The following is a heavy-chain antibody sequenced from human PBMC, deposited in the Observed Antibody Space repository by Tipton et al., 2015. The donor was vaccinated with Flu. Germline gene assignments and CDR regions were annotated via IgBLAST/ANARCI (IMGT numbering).Heavy chain of an antibody. V-gene: IGHV3-74*01. Sequence: SLRLSCAASGYTFSNYWMHWVRQAPGKDLVWVSLIISDGTNATYADSVKGRFTISRDNAKNTLYLQTKSLRAEDTAVYYCARGGYYDRSGYLSYYGMDVWGQGTTVTVSS. J-gene: IGHJ6*02. D-gene: IGHD3-22*01. CDR3: ARGGYYDRSGYLSYYGMDV. CDR1: GYTFSNYW. CDR2: IISDGTNA.